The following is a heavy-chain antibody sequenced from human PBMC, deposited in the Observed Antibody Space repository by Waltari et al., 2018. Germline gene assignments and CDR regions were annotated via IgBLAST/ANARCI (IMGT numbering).Heavy chain of an antibody. CDR1: GYRFTDYY. CDR3: VTALGDRSSASRPFDV. V-gene: IGHV1-69-2*01. Sequence: EVQLLQSGTELKKPGSTVKIFCQVSGYRFTDYYIPWVQQAPGKGPQWMGLVDPEDGETIYAERFQGRVTITADTSTETAFMELSSLTSDDTAVYYCVTALGDRSSASRPFDVWGLGTLITVSS. D-gene: IGHD3-10*01. CDR2: VDPEDGET. J-gene: IGHJ3*01.